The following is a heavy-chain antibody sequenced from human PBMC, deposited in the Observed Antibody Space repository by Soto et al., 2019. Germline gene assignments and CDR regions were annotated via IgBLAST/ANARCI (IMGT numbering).Heavy chain of an antibody. J-gene: IGHJ6*03. V-gene: IGHV4-34*01. CDR2: INHSGST. D-gene: IGHD3-10*01. Sequence: QVQLQQWGAGLLKPSETLSLTCAVYGGSFSGYYWSWIRQPPGKGLEWIGEINHSGSTNYNPSLKSRVTISVDTSEIQFSLTLSSVPAADTAVYYCARGGGTMVRGVQDYYYYYMDVWGKGTTVTVSS. CDR1: GGSFSGYY. CDR3: ARGGGTMVRGVQDYYYYYMDV.